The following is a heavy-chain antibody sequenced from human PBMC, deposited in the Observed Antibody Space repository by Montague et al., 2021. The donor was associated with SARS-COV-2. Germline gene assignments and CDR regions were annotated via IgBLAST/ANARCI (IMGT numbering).Heavy chain of an antibody. J-gene: IGHJ3*02. V-gene: IGHV6-1*01. D-gene: IGHD2-15*01. CDR2: TYYRSKWYH. CDR3: ARTTTRMLYPENAFDI. Sequence: CAISGDSVSSNTATWSWIRQSPSRGLEWLGRTYYRSKWYHDYAISLKSRITINPDTSKNQFSLQLSSVAPEDTAVFYCARTTTRMLYPENAFDIWGQGTMVTVSS. CDR1: GDSVSSNTAT.